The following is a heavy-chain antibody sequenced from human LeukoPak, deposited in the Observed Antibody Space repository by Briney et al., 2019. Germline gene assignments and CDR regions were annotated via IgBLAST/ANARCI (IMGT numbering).Heavy chain of an antibody. CDR3: AREQTFGEFDS. V-gene: IGHV3-48*03. J-gene: IGHJ4*02. CDR2: TSSGGETI. D-gene: IGHD3-10*01. Sequence: GGSLRLSCAASGFTFSGYEMNWVRQAPGKGLERLSYTSSGGETIYYTDSVRGRFTTSRDNAKNSLFLQMNSLRAEDTAVYYCAREQTFGEFDSWGQGTLVTVSS. CDR1: GFTFSGYE.